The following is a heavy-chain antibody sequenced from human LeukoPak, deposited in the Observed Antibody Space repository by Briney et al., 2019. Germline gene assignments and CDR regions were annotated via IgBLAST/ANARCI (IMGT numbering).Heavy chain of an antibody. D-gene: IGHD4-17*01. V-gene: IGHV3-48*02. CDR2: ISSSSTI. J-gene: IGHJ4*02. CDR1: GFTFSSYS. Sequence: GGSLRLSCAASGFTFSSYSMNWVRQAPGKGLEWVSYISSSSTIYYANSVKGRFTMSRDYAKNSLYLQMNSLRDEDTAVYYCARDQYGAYAIDYWGQGTLVTVSS. CDR3: ARDQYGAYAIDY.